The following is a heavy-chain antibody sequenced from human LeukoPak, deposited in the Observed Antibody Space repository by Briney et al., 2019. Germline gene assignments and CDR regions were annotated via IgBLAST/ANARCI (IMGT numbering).Heavy chain of an antibody. Sequence: SETLSLTCTVSGASISSYSWTWIRQPAGKGLEWIGRVYTSGSTDYNPSLKSRVTMSLDTSRNQFSLKLSSVTAADTAVYYCARVGVYSSGWLETGYYYYMDVWGKGTTVTISS. J-gene: IGHJ6*03. CDR3: ARVGVYSSGWLETGYYYYMDV. V-gene: IGHV4-4*07. D-gene: IGHD6-19*01. CDR1: GASISSYS. CDR2: VYTSGST.